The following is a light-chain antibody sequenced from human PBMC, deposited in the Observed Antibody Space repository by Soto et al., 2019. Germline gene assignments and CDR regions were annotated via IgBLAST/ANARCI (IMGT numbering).Light chain of an antibody. CDR3: LLAYSGASRV. J-gene: IGLJ3*02. Sequence: QAVVTQEPSLTVSPGGTVTLTCGSSTGAVTSGHFPHWFQQKPGQAPRTLIYDTPNKYSWPPPRFSGSLLGGNAALTLSVAQPEDEAEYFCLLAYSGASRVFGGGTKLTVL. CDR1: TGAVTSGHF. V-gene: IGLV7-46*01. CDR2: DTP.